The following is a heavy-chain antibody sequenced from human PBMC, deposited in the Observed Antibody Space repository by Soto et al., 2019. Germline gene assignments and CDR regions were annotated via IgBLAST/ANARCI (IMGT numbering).Heavy chain of an antibody. V-gene: IGHV3-23*01. CDR1: GFTFSNYG. CDR2: TSDGST. D-gene: IGHD6-19*01. Sequence: EVQLLGSGGGSVQPGGPLRLSCAASGFTFSNYGMTWVRQAPGKGLEWLSATSDGSTFYRESVKGRFTMSRDDSINMLFMHMSSLRAEDTATYYCARLVAGTWVGDYWGQGILVSVSS. J-gene: IGHJ4*02. CDR3: ARLVAGTWVGDY.